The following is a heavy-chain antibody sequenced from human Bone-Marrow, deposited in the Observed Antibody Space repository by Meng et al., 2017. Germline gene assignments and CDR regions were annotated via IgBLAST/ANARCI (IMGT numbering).Heavy chain of an antibody. Sequence: DGQGVGAGGGLVPPGVSLRLYCAASGFNFSNYARGWVRQAPGKGLEWVSRISGSGEDTYNADPVKGRFTVSRDNSKTTLYLQMNSLRLEDTAVYYCARELVDDDYWGQGTLVTVSS. V-gene: IGHV3-23*04. CDR2: ISGSGEDT. CDR3: ARELVDDDY. CDR1: GFNFSNYA. J-gene: IGHJ4*02. D-gene: IGHD3/OR15-3a*01.